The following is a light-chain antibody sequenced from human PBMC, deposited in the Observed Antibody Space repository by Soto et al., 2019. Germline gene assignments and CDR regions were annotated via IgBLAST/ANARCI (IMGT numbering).Light chain of an antibody. J-gene: IGLJ1*01. V-gene: IGLV3-1*01. CDR2: QDS. CDR3: QAWDSSTNDV. Sequence: SYELTQPPSVSVSPGQTASITCSGDKLGDKYACWYQQKPGQSPVLVIYQDSKRPSGIPERFSGSNSGNTATLTISGTQAMDEADYYCQAWDSSTNDVFGTGTKLTVL. CDR1: KLGDKY.